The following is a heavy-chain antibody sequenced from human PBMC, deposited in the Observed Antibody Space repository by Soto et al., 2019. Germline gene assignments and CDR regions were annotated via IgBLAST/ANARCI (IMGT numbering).Heavy chain of an antibody. CDR1: GGSISSGGYY. D-gene: IGHD6-6*01. V-gene: IGHV4-31*03. Sequence: QVQLQESGPGLVKPSQTLSLTCTVSGGSISSGGYYWSWIRQHPGKGLEWIGYIYYSGSTYHNPSPPTRVTLSVDTSTNHFSLKLSSVTAAATPVYYCALALVFPPALACFHPCRQGTLVTVSS. CDR2: IYYSGST. CDR3: ALALVFPPALACFHP. J-gene: IGHJ5*02.